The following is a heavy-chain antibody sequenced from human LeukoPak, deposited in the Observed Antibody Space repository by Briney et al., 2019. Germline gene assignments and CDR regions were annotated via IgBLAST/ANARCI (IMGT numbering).Heavy chain of an antibody. D-gene: IGHD3-10*01. CDR3: AKDLLLWFGEPLNYFDY. CDR2: ISGSGGST. J-gene: IGHJ4*02. Sequence: GRSLRLSCAASGFTFSSYAMSWVRQAPGKGLEWVSAISGSGGSTYYADSVKGRFTISRDNSKNTLYLQMNSLRAEDTAVYYCAKDLLLWFGEPLNYFDYWGQGTLVTVSS. V-gene: IGHV3-23*01. CDR1: GFTFSSYA.